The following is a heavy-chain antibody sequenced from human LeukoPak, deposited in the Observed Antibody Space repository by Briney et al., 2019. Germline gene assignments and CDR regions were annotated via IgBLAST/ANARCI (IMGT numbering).Heavy chain of an antibody. CDR1: GFTFSSYA. CDR2: ISYDGSNK. Sequence: PGGSLRLSCAASGFTFSSYAMHWVRQAPGKGLERVAVISYDGSNKYYADSVKGRFTISRDNSKNTLYLQMNSLRAEDTAVYYCARDGMVRGVKILDYWGQGTLVTVSS. V-gene: IGHV3-30-3*01. J-gene: IGHJ4*02. CDR3: ARDGMVRGVKILDY. D-gene: IGHD3-10*01.